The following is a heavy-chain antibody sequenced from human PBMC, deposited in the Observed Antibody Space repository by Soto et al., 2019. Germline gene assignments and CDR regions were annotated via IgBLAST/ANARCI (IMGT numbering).Heavy chain of an antibody. D-gene: IGHD6-13*01. CDR3: AICTRNSWTGDF. Sequence: QVQVVQSGAEVKKPGSSVKVSCKASGGTFSNYAISWVRQAPGHGLEWVGGIIPLTETPVYAQTVQGSLTMTADEIKSAAYMDLSSLRSDGTAVYYCAICTRNSWTGDFGGQGTLVTVSS. CDR1: GGTFSNYA. V-gene: IGHV1-69*01. CDR2: IIPLTETP. J-gene: IGHJ4*02.